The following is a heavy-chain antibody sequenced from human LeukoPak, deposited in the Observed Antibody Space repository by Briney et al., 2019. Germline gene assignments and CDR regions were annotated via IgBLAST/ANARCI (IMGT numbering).Heavy chain of an antibody. V-gene: IGHV3-73*01. D-gene: IGHD1-26*01. J-gene: IGHJ3*02. Sequence: GGSLRLSCAASGSTFSGFAMHWVRQASGKGLEWVGRIRSKANSYATAYAASVKGRFTISRDDSKNTAYLQMNSLKTEDTAVYYCTTLSVGATLAFDIWGQGTMVTVSS. CDR3: TTLSVGATLAFDI. CDR1: GSTFSGFA. CDR2: IRSKANSYAT.